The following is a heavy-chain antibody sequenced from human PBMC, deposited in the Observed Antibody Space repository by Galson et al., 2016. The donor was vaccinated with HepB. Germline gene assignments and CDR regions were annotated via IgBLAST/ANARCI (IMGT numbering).Heavy chain of an antibody. D-gene: IGHD4-23*01. V-gene: IGHV1-24*01. CDR1: GHTFIELS. Sequence: SVKVSCKVSGHTFIELSMHWVRLAPGKGLEWMGGFDPEDGGTIYAQKFQGRVTMTEDTATDTAYMELSTLRSEDTAVYYCLTGDYGGNSEYDYGMDVWGQGTTVTVSS. CDR3: LTGDYGGNSEYDYGMDV. CDR2: FDPEDGGT. J-gene: IGHJ6*02.